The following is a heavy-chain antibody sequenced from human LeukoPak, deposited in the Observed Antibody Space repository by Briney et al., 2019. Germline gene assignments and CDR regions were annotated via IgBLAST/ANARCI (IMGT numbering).Heavy chain of an antibody. CDR2: IRYDGSNK. J-gene: IGHJ1*01. V-gene: IGHV3-30*02. Sequence: GGSLRLSCAASGFTFSSYGMHWVRQAPGKGLEWVAFIRYDGSNKYYADSVKGRFTISRDNSKNTLYLQMNSLRAEDTAVYYCASSTCSGGSCYLGYFQHWGQGTLVTVSS. D-gene: IGHD2-15*01. CDR3: ASSTCSGGSCYLGYFQH. CDR1: GFTFSSYG.